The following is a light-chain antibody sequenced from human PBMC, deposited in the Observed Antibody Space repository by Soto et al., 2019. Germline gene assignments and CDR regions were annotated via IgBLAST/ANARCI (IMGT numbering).Light chain of an antibody. V-gene: IGKV1-13*02. CDR2: DVS. CDR1: QDIRGA. Sequence: IQLTQSPSSLSASVGDRVTITCRASQDIRGALAWYQQKPGKAPKLLIYDVSSLQSGVPSRFSGRGSGTDFTLTISSLQPEDFSTYYCQQFNTYPITFGQGTRLEIK. J-gene: IGKJ5*01. CDR3: QQFNTYPIT.